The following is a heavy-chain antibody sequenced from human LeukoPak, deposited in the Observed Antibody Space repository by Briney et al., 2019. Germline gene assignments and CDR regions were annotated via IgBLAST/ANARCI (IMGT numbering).Heavy chain of an antibody. D-gene: IGHD4-17*01. J-gene: IGHJ4*02. V-gene: IGHV1-3*01. CDR3: ARVDMVYGDYRFDY. CDR1: GYTFTSYA. Sequence: GASVKVSCKASGYTFTSYAMHWVRQAPGQRLEWMGWINAGNGNTKYSQKFQGRVTITRDTSASTAYMELSSLRSEDTAVYYCARVDMVYGDYRFDYWGRGTLVTVSS. CDR2: INAGNGNT.